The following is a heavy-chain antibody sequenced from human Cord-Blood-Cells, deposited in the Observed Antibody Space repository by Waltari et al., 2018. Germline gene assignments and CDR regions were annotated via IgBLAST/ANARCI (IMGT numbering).Heavy chain of an antibody. V-gene: IGHV5-51*01. CDR1: GYSFTSYW. J-gene: IGHJ4*02. Sequence: EVQLVQSGAEVKKPGESLKSSCKGSGYSFTSYWIGWVRQMPGKGLEWMGIIYPGDSDTRYSPSFQGQVTISADKSISTAYLQWSSLKASDTAMYYCARVSPSATVTAKLPPPFFDYWGQGTLVTVSS. D-gene: IGHD4-4*01. CDR3: ARVSPSATVTAKLPPPFFDY. CDR2: IYPGDSDT.